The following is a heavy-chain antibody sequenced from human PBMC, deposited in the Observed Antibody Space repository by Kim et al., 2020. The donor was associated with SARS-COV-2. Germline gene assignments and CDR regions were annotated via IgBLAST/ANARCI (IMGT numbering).Heavy chain of an antibody. Sequence: SETLSLTCAVYGGSFSGYYWSWIRQPPGKGLEWIGEINHSGSTNYNPSLKSRVTISVDTSKNQFSLKLSSVTAADTAVYYCARGPRGWTGYYMGSRYFDYWGQGTLVTVSS. CDR3: ARGPRGWTGYYMGSRYFDY. CDR1: GGSFSGYY. CDR2: INHSGST. J-gene: IGHJ4*02. V-gene: IGHV4-34*01. D-gene: IGHD3-9*01.